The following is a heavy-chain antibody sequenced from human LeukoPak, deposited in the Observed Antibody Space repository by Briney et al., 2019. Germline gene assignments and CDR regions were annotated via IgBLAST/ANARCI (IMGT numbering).Heavy chain of an antibody. D-gene: IGHD5-18*01. J-gene: IGHJ4*02. CDR1: GGTFSSYA. Sequence: ASVKVSCKASGGTFSSYAISWVRQAPGQGLEWMGWINPNSGGTNYAQKFQGRVTMTRDTSISTAYMELSRLRSDDTAVYYCARLNQLWFNLDYWGQGTLVTVSS. CDR3: ARLNQLWFNLDY. V-gene: IGHV1-2*02. CDR2: INPNSGGT.